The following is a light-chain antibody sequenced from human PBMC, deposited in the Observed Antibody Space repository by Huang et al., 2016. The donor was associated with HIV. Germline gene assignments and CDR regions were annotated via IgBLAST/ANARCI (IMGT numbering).Light chain of an antibody. Sequence: DIQMTQSPSTLSATVGDRVTITCRASQNISNGLAWYQQKPGKAPNLLIYRASSSESGVPSRFSGSGSGTEFILTISSLQPDDFATYYCQQYNTYSPWTFGQGTKVEI. CDR3: QQYNTYSPWT. CDR2: RAS. J-gene: IGKJ1*01. CDR1: QNISNG. V-gene: IGKV1-5*03.